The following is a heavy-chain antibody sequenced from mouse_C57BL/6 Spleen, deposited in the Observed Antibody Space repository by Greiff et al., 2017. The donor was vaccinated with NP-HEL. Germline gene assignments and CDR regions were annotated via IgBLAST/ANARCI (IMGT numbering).Heavy chain of an antibody. V-gene: IGHV1-80*01. CDR1: GYAFSSYW. J-gene: IGHJ2*01. CDR2: IYPGDGDT. D-gene: IGHD4-1*01. CDR3: ARSVTGTGDY. Sequence: QVHVKQSGAELVKPGASVKISCKASGYAFSSYWMNWVKQRPGKGLEWIGQIYPGDGDTNYNGKFKGKATLTADKSSSTAYMQLSSLTSEDSAVYFCARSVTGTGDYWGQGTTLTVSS.